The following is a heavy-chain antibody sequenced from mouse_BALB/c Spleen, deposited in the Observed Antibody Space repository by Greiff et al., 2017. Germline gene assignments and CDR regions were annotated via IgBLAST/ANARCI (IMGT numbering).Heavy chain of an antibody. CDR1: GFTFSSFG. V-gene: IGHV5-17*02. CDR3: ARSGELDY. CDR2: ISSGSSTI. D-gene: IGHD3-1*01. J-gene: IGHJ2*01. Sequence: EVKLVESGGGLVQPGGSRKLSCAASGFTFSSFGMHWVRQAPEKGLEWVAYISSGSSTIYYADTVKGRFTISRDNPKNTLFLQMTSLRSEDTAMYYCARSGELDYWGQGTTLTVSS.